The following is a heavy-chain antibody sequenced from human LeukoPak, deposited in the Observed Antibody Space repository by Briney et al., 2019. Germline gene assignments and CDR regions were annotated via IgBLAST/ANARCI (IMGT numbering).Heavy chain of an antibody. J-gene: IGHJ4*02. CDR3: VRLGFCTVDRCLDDY. V-gene: IGHV4-59*01. Sequence: SETLSLTCTVSGGSISGYYWSWIRQSPGQGLEFIGHIHYTGTANYNPSLKSPVTISVDTSKNQFSLNLSSVTAADTAVYFCVRLGFCTVDRCLDDYWGQGVLVTVSS. D-gene: IGHD2-8*02. CDR2: IHYTGTA. CDR1: GGSISGYY.